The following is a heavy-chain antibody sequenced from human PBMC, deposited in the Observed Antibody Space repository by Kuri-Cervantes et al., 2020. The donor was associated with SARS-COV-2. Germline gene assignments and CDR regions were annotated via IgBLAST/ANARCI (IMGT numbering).Heavy chain of an antibody. V-gene: IGHV4-38-2*01. J-gene: IGHJ4*02. D-gene: IGHD3-3*01. Sequence: SETLSLTCSVSDYPISGGYKWGWIRQAPGKGLEWVVSIAGSGNTYYNPSLQSRVRISMDTSKNQFSLKMSSVTAADTAVYYCARGLDWRSSFDYWGQGTLVTVSS. CDR1: DYPISGGYK. CDR2: IAGSGNT. CDR3: ARGLDWRSSFDY.